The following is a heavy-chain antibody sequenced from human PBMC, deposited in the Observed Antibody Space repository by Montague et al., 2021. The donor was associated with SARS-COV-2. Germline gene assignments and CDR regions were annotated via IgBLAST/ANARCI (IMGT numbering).Heavy chain of an antibody. CDR3: ARDVRYYDFWSGRAQTSPDY. CDR2: IYHSGST. J-gene: IGHJ4*02. D-gene: IGHD3-3*01. Sequence: SESLSLTYTVSGYSISSGYYRGWIRQPPGKGLEWIGSIYHSGSTYYNPSLKSRVTISVDTSKNQFSLKLSSVTAADTAVYYCARDVRYYDFWSGRAQTSPDYWGQGTLATVSS. CDR1: GYSISSGYY. V-gene: IGHV4-38-2*02.